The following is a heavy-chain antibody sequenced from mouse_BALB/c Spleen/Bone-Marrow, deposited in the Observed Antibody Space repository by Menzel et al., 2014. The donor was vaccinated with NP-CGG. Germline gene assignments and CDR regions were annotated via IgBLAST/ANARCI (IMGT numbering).Heavy chain of an antibody. CDR3: AFYYYGSSLFAY. CDR2: IDLANGNT. Sequence: EVQLVESGAELVKPGASVKLSCTASGFNIKDTYMHWVKQRPEQGLEWIGRIDLANGNTKYDPKFQGKATITADTSSNTAYLQLSSLTSEDTAVYYCAFYYYGSSLFAYWGQGTLVTVSA. J-gene: IGHJ3*01. V-gene: IGHV14-3*02. D-gene: IGHD1-1*01. CDR1: GFNIKDTY.